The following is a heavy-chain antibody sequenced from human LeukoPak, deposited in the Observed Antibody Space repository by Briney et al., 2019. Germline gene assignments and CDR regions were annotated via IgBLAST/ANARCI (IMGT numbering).Heavy chain of an antibody. D-gene: IGHD2/OR15-2a*01. CDR3: TRLSRYYLFDY. Sequence: PGGSLRLSCPASGLTFSSYSMTWVRQAPGKGLEWISVITRDGNTHYADSVKGRFTFSRDNSQNTVFLQMSSLGAEDTAVYYCTRLSRYYLFDYWGQGTLVTVSS. CDR1: GLTFSSYS. CDR2: ITRDGNT. J-gene: IGHJ4*02. V-gene: IGHV3-23*01.